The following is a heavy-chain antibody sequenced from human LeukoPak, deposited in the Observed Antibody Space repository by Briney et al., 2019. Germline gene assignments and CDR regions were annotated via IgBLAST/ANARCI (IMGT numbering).Heavy chain of an antibody. J-gene: IGHJ3*02. V-gene: IGHV3-74*01. CDR1: GSTFSSYW. CDR2: INRDGSST. D-gene: IGHD3-10*01. CDR3: AKEGNYNAFDI. Sequence: GGSLRLSCAASGSTFSSYWMHWVRQAPGKGLVWVSRINRDGSSTSYADSVKGRFTISRDNAKNTLYLQMNSLRAEDTAVYYCAKEGNYNAFDIWGQGTMVTVSS.